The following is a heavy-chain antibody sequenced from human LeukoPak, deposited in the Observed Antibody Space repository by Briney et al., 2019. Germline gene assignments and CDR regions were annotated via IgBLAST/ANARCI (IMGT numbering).Heavy chain of an antibody. J-gene: IGHJ6*03. Sequence: SSETLSLTCTVSGGSISSSSYYWGWIRQPPGKGLEWIGSIYYSGSTYYNPSLKSRVTISVDTSKNQFSLKLSSVTAADTAVYYCARISEVRGKLAYYMDVWGKGTTVTISS. CDR1: GGSISSSSYY. V-gene: IGHV4-39*01. CDR2: IYYSGST. CDR3: ARISEVRGKLAYYMDV. D-gene: IGHD3-10*01.